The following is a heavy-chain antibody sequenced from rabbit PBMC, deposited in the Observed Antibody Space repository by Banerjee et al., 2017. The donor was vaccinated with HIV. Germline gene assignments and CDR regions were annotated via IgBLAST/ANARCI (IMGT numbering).Heavy chain of an antibody. CDR3: ARSYYRNAWGVSDFNL. V-gene: IGHV1S45*01. J-gene: IGHJ4*01. CDR2: IFVGSADDT. CDR1: GFSFSSYYY. Sequence: QEQLEESGGDLVKPEGSLTLTCTASGFSFSSYYYLCWVRQAPGKGLEWIACIFVGSADDTAYASWAKGRFTLSKTSSTTVTLQMTSLTAADTATYFCARSYYRNAWGVSDFNLWGQGTLVTVS. D-gene: IGHD4-1*01.